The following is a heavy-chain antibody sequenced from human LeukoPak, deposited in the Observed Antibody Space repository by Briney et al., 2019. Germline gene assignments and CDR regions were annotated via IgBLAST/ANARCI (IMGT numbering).Heavy chain of an antibody. Sequence: GGSLRLSCAASGFTFSSYAMHWVRQAPGKGLEWVAVISYDGSNKYYADSVKGRFTISRDNSKNTLYLQMNSLRAEDTAVYYCAREDVGSSSWYGYYYYGMDVWGQGTTVTVSS. J-gene: IGHJ6*02. V-gene: IGHV3-30-3*01. CDR3: AREDVGSSSWYGYYYYGMDV. D-gene: IGHD6-13*01. CDR2: ISYDGSNK. CDR1: GFTFSSYA.